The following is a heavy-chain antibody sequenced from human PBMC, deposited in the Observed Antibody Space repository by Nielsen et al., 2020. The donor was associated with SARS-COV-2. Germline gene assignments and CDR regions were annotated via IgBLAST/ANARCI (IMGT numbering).Heavy chain of an antibody. CDR3: VKDGAYYGVRGVVHFGY. V-gene: IGHV3-30*18. CDR1: GFTFSRFG. D-gene: IGHD3-10*01. J-gene: IGHJ4*02. Sequence: GGSLRLSCAASGFTFSRFGMHWVRQAPGKGLEWVSYISYDGSDQYYEDSLKGRVTISRDNSKNIVYLQMNSLRAEDTAVYYCVKDGAYYGVRGVVHFGYGGRGNLVTVSS. CDR2: ISYDGSDQ.